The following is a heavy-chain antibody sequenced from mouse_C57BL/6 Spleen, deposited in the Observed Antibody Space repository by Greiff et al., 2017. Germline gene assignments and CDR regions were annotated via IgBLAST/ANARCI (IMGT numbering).Heavy chain of an antibody. V-gene: IGHV5-9-1*02. CDR2: ISSGGDYI. Sequence: EVKVEESGEGLVKPGGSLKLSCAASGFTFSSYAMSWVRQTPEKRLEWVAYISSGGDYIYYADTVKGRFTISRDNARNTLYLQMSSLKSEDTAMYYCTRDQDDGYPLDYWGQGTTLTVSS. CDR1: GFTFSSYA. D-gene: IGHD2-3*01. J-gene: IGHJ2*01. CDR3: TRDQDDGYPLDY.